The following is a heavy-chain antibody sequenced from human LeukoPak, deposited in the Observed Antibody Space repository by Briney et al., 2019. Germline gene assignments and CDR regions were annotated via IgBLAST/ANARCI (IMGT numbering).Heavy chain of an antibody. D-gene: IGHD6-13*01. CDR1: GYTFSSHY. J-gene: IGHJ3*02. Sequence: ASVKVSCKASGYTFSSHYMHWVRQAPGQGLEWMGIINPSGGSTTYAQKFQGRVIMTRDMSTSTVYMELSSLRSEDTAVYYCATKSAAGAFDIWGQGTMFTASS. CDR3: ATKSAAGAFDI. V-gene: IGHV1-46*01. CDR2: INPSGGST.